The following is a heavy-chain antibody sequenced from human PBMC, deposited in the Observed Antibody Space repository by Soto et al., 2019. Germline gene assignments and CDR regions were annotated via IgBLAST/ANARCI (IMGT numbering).Heavy chain of an antibody. V-gene: IGHV3-21*01. J-gene: IGHJ5*02. D-gene: IGHD2-2*01. Sequence: GGSLRLPCTGSGFTFISCSMNWVRQAPRKGLEWVSTINRDSTYVAYADSVKGRFTVSRDNAKSSLFLQMNSLKADDTAVYYCAKDYCSGSTCQGYDPWGQGTLVTVSS. CDR3: AKDYCSGSTCQGYDP. CDR2: INRDSTYV. CDR1: GFTFISCS.